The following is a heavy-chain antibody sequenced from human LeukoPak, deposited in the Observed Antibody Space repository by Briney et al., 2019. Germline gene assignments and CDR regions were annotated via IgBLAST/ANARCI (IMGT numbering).Heavy chain of an antibody. V-gene: IGHV3-48*01. CDR1: GFTFSSYS. Sequence: GGSLRLSCAASGFTFSSYSMNWVRQAPGKGLEWVSYISSSSSTIYYADSVKGRFTISRDNAKNSLYLQMNSLRAEDTAVYHCARDWDYGDYVPHDYWGQGTLVTVSS. D-gene: IGHD4-17*01. CDR3: ARDWDYGDYVPHDY. J-gene: IGHJ4*02. CDR2: ISSSSSTI.